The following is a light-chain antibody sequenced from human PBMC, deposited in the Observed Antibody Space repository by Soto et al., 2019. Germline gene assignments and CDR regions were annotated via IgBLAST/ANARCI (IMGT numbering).Light chain of an antibody. CDR3: QQYYSAPPT. V-gene: IGKV4-1*01. J-gene: IGKJ1*01. Sequence: DIVMTQSPDSLAVSLGERATINCRSSQTLLYYSNNRNYLAWYQQKPRQPPKLLIYWASARDSGVPDRFSGSGSGTDFTLTISSLQAEDVAFYYCQQYYSAPPTFGQGTKVEIK. CDR2: WAS. CDR1: QTLLYYSNNRNY.